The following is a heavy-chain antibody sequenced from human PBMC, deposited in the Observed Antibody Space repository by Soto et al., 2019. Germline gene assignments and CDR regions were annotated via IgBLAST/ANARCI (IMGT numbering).Heavy chain of an antibody. CDR3: AKDAGAAGTFDF. CDR1: GFTFSNYA. Sequence: PGGSLRLSCAASGFTFSNYAMQWVRQVPGKGLEWVAVISSDGGQKFYIDSVKGRFTVSRGNSKNTVYLQMSSLRSDDTALYYCAKDAGAAGTFDFWGQGTLVTVSS. D-gene: IGHD6-13*01. V-gene: IGHV3-30*18. J-gene: IGHJ4*02. CDR2: ISSDGGQK.